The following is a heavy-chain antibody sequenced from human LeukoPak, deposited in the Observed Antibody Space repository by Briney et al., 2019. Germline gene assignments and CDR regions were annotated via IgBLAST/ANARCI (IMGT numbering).Heavy chain of an antibody. CDR3: ARDGWLPYNIGAFDI. V-gene: IGHV3-23*01. CDR1: GFTFSSYA. Sequence: PGGSLRLSCAASGFTFSSYAMSWVRQAPGKGLKWVSAISGSGGSTYYADSVKGRFTISRDNSKNTLYLQMNSLRAEDTAVYYCARDGWLPYNIGAFDIWGQGTMVTVSS. CDR2: ISGSGGST. D-gene: IGHD5-12*01. J-gene: IGHJ3*02.